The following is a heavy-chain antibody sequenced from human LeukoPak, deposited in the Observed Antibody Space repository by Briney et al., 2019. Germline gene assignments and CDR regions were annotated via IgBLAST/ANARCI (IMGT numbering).Heavy chain of an antibody. V-gene: IGHV3-7*01. Sequence: GGSLRLSCAASRFTFTSYWMSWVRQAPGKGLEWVANIKQDGSEKYYVDSVKGRFTISRDNAKNSLHLQMNSLRAEDTAVYYCARDRDWGQGTLVTVSS. CDR3: ARDRD. CDR1: RFTFTSYW. CDR2: IKQDGSEK. J-gene: IGHJ4*02.